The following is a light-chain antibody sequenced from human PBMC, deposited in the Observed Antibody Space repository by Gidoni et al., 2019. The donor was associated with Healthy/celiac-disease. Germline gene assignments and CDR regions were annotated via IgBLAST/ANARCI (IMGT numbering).Light chain of an antibody. J-gene: IGLJ1*01. V-gene: IGLV3-21*04. CDR3: QVWDSSSDHYV. CDR2: DDS. CDR1: NIGSKS. Sequence: SYVLTQPPSASVAPGKTARITCGGNNIGSKSGHWYQQKPGQAPVLVIYDDSHRPAGIPGRFAGTNSGNTASLTIRRGEAGDEDDYYCQVWDSSSDHYVFGTGTKVTVL.